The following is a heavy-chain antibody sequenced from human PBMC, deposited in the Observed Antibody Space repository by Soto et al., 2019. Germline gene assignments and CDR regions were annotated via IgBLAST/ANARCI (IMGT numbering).Heavy chain of an antibody. CDR2: INPSGGST. D-gene: IGHD3-22*01. CDR1: GYTFTSYY. V-gene: IGHV1-46*01. CDR3: AVYYYDSSGSVYFDY. Sequence: ASVKVSCKASGYTFTSYYMHWVRQAPGQGLEWMGIINPSGGSTSYAQKFQGRVTMTRDTSTSTVYMELSSLRSEDTAVYYCAVYYYDSSGSVYFDYWGQGTLVTVSS. J-gene: IGHJ4*02.